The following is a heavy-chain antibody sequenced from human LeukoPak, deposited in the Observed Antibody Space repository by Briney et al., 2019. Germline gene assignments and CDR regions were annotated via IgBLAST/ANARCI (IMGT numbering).Heavy chain of an antibody. J-gene: IGHJ4*02. CDR1: GYTFTSYY. CDR2: IHPSGGST. V-gene: IGHV1-46*01. Sequence: ASVKVSCKASGYTFTSYYMHWVRQAPGQGLEWMGIIHPSGGSTSYAQKFQGRVTMTRDTSTSTVYMELSSLRSEDTAVYYCARDRPCVVGGGDCHNFDYWGQGTLVTVSS. CDR3: ARDRPCVVGGGDCHNFDY. D-gene: IGHD2-21*02.